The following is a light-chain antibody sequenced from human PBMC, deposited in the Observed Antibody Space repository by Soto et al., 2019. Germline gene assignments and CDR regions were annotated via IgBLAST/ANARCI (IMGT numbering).Light chain of an antibody. CDR1: SSNIGAGYD. V-gene: IGLV1-40*01. Sequence: QSVLTQPPSVSGAPGQRVTISCTGSSSNIGAGYDVNWYQQLPGTAPKLLIYGNSKRPSGVPDRFSGSKSGTSASLAITGLQAEDEADYYCQSYDSSLSGYVFGTGTKLTVL. CDR2: GNS. J-gene: IGLJ1*01. CDR3: QSYDSSLSGYV.